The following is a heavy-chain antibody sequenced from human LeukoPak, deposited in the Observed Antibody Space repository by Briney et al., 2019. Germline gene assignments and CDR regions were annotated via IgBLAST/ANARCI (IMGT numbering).Heavy chain of an antibody. CDR1: GGSFSGYY. D-gene: IGHD3-10*01. J-gene: IGHJ4*02. Sequence: SETLSLTCAVYGGSFSGYYWSWIRQPPGKGLEWIGEINHSGSTNYNPSLKSRVTISVDTSKNQFSLKLSSVTAADTAVYYCARRWYYGSGSCYSSFGYWGQGTLVTVSS. V-gene: IGHV4-34*01. CDR3: ARRWYYGSGSCYSSFGY. CDR2: INHSGST.